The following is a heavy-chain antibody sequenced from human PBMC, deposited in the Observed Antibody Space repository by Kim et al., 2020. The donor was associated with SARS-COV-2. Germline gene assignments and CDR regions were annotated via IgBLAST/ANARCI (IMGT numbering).Heavy chain of an antibody. Sequence: RFTISRDNAKNSLYLQMNSLRAENTAVYYCAREKYQLISVRGYYYYGMDVWGQGTTVTVSS. V-gene: IGHV3-11*06. D-gene: IGHD2-2*01. J-gene: IGHJ6*02. CDR3: AREKYQLISVRGYYYYGMDV.